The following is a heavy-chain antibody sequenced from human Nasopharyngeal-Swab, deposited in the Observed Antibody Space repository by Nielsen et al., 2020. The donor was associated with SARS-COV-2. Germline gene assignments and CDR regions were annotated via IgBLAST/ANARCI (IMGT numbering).Heavy chain of an antibody. CDR1: GGFFSGYS. CDR3: ARGRGLSLRLAPLDY. V-gene: IGHV4-34*01. CDR2: INHSGST. J-gene: IGHJ4*02. Sequence: SESLSLPCAVHGGFFSGYSWSWNRQPPGKGLEWIGEINHSGSTNYNPSLKSRVTISVNTFQNQFSLKLSSVTAADTAVYYCARGRGLSLRLAPLDYWGQGTLVTVSS. D-gene: IGHD3-10*01.